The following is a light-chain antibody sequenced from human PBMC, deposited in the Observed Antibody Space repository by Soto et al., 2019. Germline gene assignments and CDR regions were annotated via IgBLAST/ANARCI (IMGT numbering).Light chain of an antibody. CDR2: GAS. J-gene: IGKJ1*01. CDR3: QQYGSSPRT. V-gene: IGKV3-20*01. Sequence: EIVLTQSPGTLSLSPGERATLSCRASQSVSSNYLAWYQQKPGQAPRLLIYGASSRATGIPDRFSGSGSGASFTLTISRPEPEDFAVYYCQQYGSSPRTFGQGTKVEIK. CDR1: QSVSSNY.